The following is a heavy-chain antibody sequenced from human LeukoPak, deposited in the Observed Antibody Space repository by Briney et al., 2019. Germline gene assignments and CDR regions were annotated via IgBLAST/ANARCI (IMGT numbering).Heavy chain of an antibody. CDR2: IYYSGST. Sequence: SETLSLTCTVSGGSISTTSFYWGWIRQPPGKGLEWIGSIYYSGSTYYNPSLKSRVTISVDTSKNQFSLKLTSVTAADTAVFYCAGHGYSAGWYKFDYWGQGTLVTVSS. V-gene: IGHV4-39*01. D-gene: IGHD6-19*01. CDR3: AGHGYSAGWYKFDY. CDR1: GGSISTTSFY. J-gene: IGHJ4*02.